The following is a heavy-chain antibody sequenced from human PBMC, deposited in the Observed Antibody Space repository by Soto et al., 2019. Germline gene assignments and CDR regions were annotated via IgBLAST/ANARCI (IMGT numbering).Heavy chain of an antibody. CDR1: GYSVSSSDYY. V-gene: IGHV4-39*01. D-gene: IGHD2-15*01. CDR3: APLSVSLSGPYGIHV. CDR2: MLYSGLT. Sequence: SETLSLTCSVSGYSVSSSDYYWAWIRQPPGKGLEWIGSMLYSGLTYYNPSLKSRVTLSVDPSKNQFSVRLNSVTASDTAVYYCAPLSVSLSGPYGIHVWGQGTTVTVSS. J-gene: IGHJ6*02.